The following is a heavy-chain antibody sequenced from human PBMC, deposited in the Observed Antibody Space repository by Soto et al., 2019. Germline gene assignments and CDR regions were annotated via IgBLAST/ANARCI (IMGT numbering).Heavy chain of an antibody. Sequence: QVQLQESGPGLVKPSETLSLTCTVSGGSISSYYWSWIRQPPGKGLEWIGYTYYSGSTNYNPSLKSRVTISVDASKTEFSLKLSSVTAADTDVYYCARSNYDWFDPWGQGTLVTVSS. D-gene: IGHD4-4*01. CDR3: ARSNYDWFDP. V-gene: IGHV4-59*01. CDR1: GGSISSYY. J-gene: IGHJ5*02. CDR2: TYYSGST.